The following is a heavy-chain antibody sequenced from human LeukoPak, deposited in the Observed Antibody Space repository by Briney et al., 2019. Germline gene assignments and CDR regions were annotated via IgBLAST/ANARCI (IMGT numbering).Heavy chain of an antibody. CDR3: AKDGGGRKGSFDY. V-gene: IGHV3-23*01. CDR2: ISGNGGDT. D-gene: IGHD1-26*01. CDR1: GFSFSSYA. Sequence: PGGSLRLSCAASGFSFSSYALSWVRQAPGKGPEWVSAISGNGGDTFYADSVKGRFTISRDNSKNTLFLQMNSLRAEDTAMYFCAKDGGGRKGSFDYWGQGTLVTVSS. J-gene: IGHJ4*02.